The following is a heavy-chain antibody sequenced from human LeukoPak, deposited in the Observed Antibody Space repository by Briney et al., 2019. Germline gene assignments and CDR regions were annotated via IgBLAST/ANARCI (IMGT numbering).Heavy chain of an antibody. D-gene: IGHD6-13*01. CDR3: ARGRIAAAGTGY. CDR1: GYTFTSYY. Sequence: ASVKVSCKASGYTFTSYYMHWVRHAPAQGLEWMGIINPSGGSTSYAQKFQGRVTMTRDTSTSTVYMELSSLRSEDTAVYYCARGRIAAAGTGYWGQGTLVTVSS. J-gene: IGHJ4*02. V-gene: IGHV1-46*01. CDR2: INPSGGST.